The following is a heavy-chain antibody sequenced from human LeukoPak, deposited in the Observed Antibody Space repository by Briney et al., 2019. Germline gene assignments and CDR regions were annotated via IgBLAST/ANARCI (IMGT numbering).Heavy chain of an antibody. Sequence: SETLSLTCAVYGGSFSGYYWSWIRQPPGKGLEWIGEINHSGSTNYNPSLKSRVTISVDTSKNQFSLKLSSVTAADTAVYYCASIPSRGFGELLPSWGQGTLVTVSS. V-gene: IGHV4-34*01. J-gene: IGHJ4*02. D-gene: IGHD3-10*01. CDR1: GGSFSGYY. CDR2: INHSGST. CDR3: ASIPSRGFGELLPS.